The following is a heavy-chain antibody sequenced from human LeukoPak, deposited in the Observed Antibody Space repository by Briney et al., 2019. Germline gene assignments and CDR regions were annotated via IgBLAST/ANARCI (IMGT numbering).Heavy chain of an antibody. D-gene: IGHD2-15*01. CDR1: GGSFSSYY. Sequence: PSETLSLTCAVYGGSFSSYYWGWIRQPPGKGLEWIGSIYYSGSTYYNPSLKSRVTISVDTSKNQFSLKLSSVTAADTAVYYCARVAAKTVEYWGQGTLVTVSS. CDR3: ARVAAKTVEY. V-gene: IGHV4-39*07. J-gene: IGHJ4*02. CDR2: IYYSGST.